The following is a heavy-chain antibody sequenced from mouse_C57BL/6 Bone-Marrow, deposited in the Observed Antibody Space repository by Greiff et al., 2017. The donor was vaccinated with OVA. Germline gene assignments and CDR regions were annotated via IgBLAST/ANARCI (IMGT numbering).Heavy chain of an antibody. CDR1: GFTFSSYG. CDR2: ISSGGSYT. V-gene: IGHV5-6*02. J-gene: IGHJ4*01. Sequence: EVMLVESGGDLVKPGGSLKLSCAASGFTFSSYGMSWVRQTPDKRLEWVATISSGGSYTYYTDSVKGRFTISRDNAKHTLYLQMSSLKSEDTAMYYCARRRQRRLEYAMDYWGQGTSVTVSS. D-gene: IGHD3-2*02. CDR3: ARRRQRRLEYAMDY.